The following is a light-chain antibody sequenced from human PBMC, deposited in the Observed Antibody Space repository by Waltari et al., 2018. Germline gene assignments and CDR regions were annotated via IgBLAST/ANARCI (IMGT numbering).Light chain of an antibody. CDR1: TTDVGAYDF. V-gene: IGLV2-14*01. Sequence: QSALTQPASVSGSPGQSITISCTGSTTDVGAYDFVAWYQQHPGKAPQLMVFDVTHRSSGISNRFSGSKSGDTAALTISGLQAEDEAYYYCSSYTTTNTFVFGTGTNVTVV. CDR2: DVT. CDR3: SSYTTTNTFV. J-gene: IGLJ1*01.